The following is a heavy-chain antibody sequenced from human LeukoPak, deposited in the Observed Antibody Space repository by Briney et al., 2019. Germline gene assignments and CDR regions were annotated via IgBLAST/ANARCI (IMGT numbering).Heavy chain of an antibody. CDR1: GGSISSGGYS. Sequence: PSETLSLTCAVSGGSISSGGYSWSWIRQPPGKGLEWIGYIYHSGSTYYNPSLKSRVTISVDRSKNQFSLKLSSVTAADTAVYYCARGYYYDSSGYYYRARGWAAFDIWGQGTMVTVSS. V-gene: IGHV4-30-2*01. J-gene: IGHJ3*02. CDR2: IYHSGST. CDR3: ARGYYYDSSGYYYRARGWAAFDI. D-gene: IGHD3-22*01.